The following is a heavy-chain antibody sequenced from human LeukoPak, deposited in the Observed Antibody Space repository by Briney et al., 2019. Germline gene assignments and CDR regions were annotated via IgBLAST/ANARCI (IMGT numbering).Heavy chain of an antibody. Sequence: PGGSLRLSCAASGFTFSSYGMHWVRQAPGKGLEWVAVISYDGSNKYYADSVKGQFTISRDNSKNTLYLQMNSLRAEDTAVYYCARLNYDNTSYYSNYFEYWGQGTLVTVSS. D-gene: IGHD3-22*01. CDR1: GFTFSSYG. CDR3: ARLNYDNTSYYSNYFEY. V-gene: IGHV3-30*03. J-gene: IGHJ4*02. CDR2: ISYDGSNK.